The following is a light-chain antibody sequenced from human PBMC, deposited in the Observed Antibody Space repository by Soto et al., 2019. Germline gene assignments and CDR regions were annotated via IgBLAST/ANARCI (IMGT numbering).Light chain of an antibody. V-gene: IGKV1-9*01. CDR2: AAS. CDR3: EQVNSYPLT. CDR1: QGISSN. J-gene: IGKJ4*01. Sequence: DIQLTQSPSFLSASVGDRVTITCRASQGISSNLAWYQQKPGKAPKLLIYAASTLQTGVPTRFSGSGSGTEFTLTISSLQPEDFASYYCEQVNSYPLTFGGGTKVEIK.